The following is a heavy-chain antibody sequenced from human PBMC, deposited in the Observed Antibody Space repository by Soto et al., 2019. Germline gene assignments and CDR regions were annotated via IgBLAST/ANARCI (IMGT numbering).Heavy chain of an antibody. Sequence: WGSLRLSCAASGFTFSSYAMSWVRQAPGKGPEWVSAISGSGGSTYYADSVKGRFTISRDNSKNTLYLQMNSLRAEDTAVYYCAKDLGIQLWSVTGYFDYWGQGTLVTVSP. J-gene: IGHJ4*02. V-gene: IGHV3-23*01. D-gene: IGHD5-18*01. CDR3: AKDLGIQLWSVTGYFDY. CDR2: ISGSGGST. CDR1: GFTFSSYA.